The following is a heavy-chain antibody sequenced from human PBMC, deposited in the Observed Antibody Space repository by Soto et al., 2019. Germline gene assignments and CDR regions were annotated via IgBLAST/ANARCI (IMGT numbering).Heavy chain of an antibody. Sequence: SETLSLTCTVSGGSISSSSYYWGWIRQPPGKGLEWIGSIYYSGSTYYNPSLKSRVTISVDTSKNQFSPKLSSVTAADTAVYYCARDDSSGYYNDYWGQGSLVTVS. J-gene: IGHJ4*02. CDR1: GGSISSSSYY. D-gene: IGHD3-22*01. CDR3: ARDDSSGYYNDY. CDR2: IYYSGST. V-gene: IGHV4-39*01.